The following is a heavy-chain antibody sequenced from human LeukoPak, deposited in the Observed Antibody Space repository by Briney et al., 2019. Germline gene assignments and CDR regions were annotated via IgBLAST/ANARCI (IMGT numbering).Heavy chain of an antibody. CDR2: IYYSGST. Sequence: SETLSLTCTVSGGSMSSYYWSWIRQPPGKGVEWIGYIYYSGSTKYNPSLKSRVTISVDTSKNQFSLKLSSVTAADTAVYCARGARAGYNLEPFDYWGQGTLVTVSS. V-gene: IGHV4-59*08. CDR1: GGSMSSYY. J-gene: IGHJ4*02. CDR3: ARGARAGYNLEPFDY. D-gene: IGHD5-24*01.